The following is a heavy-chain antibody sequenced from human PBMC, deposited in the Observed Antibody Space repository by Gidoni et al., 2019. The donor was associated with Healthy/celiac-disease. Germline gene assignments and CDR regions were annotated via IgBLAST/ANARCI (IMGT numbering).Heavy chain of an antibody. CDR1: GFTFSNAW. D-gene: IGHD3-22*01. CDR3: TTDHTLNYYYDSSGTPPHI. Sequence: EVQLVESGGGLVKPGGSLRLSCAASGFTFSNAWMNWVRQAPGKGLEWVGRIKSKTDGGTTDYAAPVKGGFTISRDDSKNTLYLQMNSLKTEDTAVYYCTTDHTLNYYYDSSGTPPHIWGQGTMVTVSS. V-gene: IGHV3-15*07. J-gene: IGHJ3*02. CDR2: IKSKTDGGTT.